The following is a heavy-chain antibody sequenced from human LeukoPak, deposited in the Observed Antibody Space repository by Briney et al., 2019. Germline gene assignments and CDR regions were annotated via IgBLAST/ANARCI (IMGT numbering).Heavy chain of an antibody. J-gene: IGHJ2*01. V-gene: IGHV1-8*01. CDR1: GYTFTSYD. CDR3: ARGEASGQWLVFDL. CDR2: MNPNSGNT. D-gene: IGHD6-19*01. Sequence: ASVKVSCKAPGYTFTSYDINWVRQAAGQGLEWMGWMNPNSGNTGYAQKFQGRVTMTRNTSISTAYMELSSPRSEDTAVYYCARGEASGQWLVFDLWGRGTLVTVSS.